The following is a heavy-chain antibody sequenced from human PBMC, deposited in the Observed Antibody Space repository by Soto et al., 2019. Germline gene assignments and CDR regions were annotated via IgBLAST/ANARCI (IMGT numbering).Heavy chain of an antibody. D-gene: IGHD4-17*01. Sequence: ASVKVSCKASGYTFTSYGISWVRQPPGQGLEWMGWISAYDGNTHHAQKLQGRVTMTTDTSTSTVYMELRSLRSDDTAVYYCARDRGPTVTHFDYWGQGTLVTVSS. J-gene: IGHJ4*02. CDR1: GYTFTSYG. CDR2: ISAYDGNT. CDR3: ARDRGPTVTHFDY. V-gene: IGHV1-18*01.